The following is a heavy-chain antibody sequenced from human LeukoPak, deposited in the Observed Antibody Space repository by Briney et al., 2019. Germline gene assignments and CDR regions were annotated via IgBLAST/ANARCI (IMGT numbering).Heavy chain of an antibody. CDR2: IYTSGST. Sequence: SETLSLTCTVSRGSISSYYWSWIRQPAGKGLEWIGRIYTSGSTNYNPSLKSRVTMSVDTSKNQFSLKLSSVTAADTAIYYCVRATAAGSGRAFDYWAQGSLVPVSS. D-gene: IGHD3-10*01. J-gene: IGHJ4*02. V-gene: IGHV4-4*07. CDR1: RGSISSYY. CDR3: VRATAAGSGRAFDY.